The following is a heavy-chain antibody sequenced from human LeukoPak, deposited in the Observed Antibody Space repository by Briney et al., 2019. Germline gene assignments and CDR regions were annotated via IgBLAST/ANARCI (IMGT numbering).Heavy chain of an antibody. CDR2: ISYDGSNK. CDR3: ARAPYDYVWGSYRPTDY. D-gene: IGHD3-16*02. J-gene: IGHJ4*02. V-gene: IGHV3-30-3*01. Sequence: GGSLRLSCAASGFTFSSYVMHWVRQAPGKGLEWVAVISYDGSNKYYADSVKGRFTISRDNSKNTLYLQMNSLRAEDTAVYYCARAPYDYVWGSYRPTDYWGQGTLVTVSS. CDR1: GFTFSSYV.